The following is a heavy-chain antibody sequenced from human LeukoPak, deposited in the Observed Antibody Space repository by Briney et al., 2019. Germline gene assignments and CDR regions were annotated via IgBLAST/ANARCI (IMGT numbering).Heavy chain of an antibody. V-gene: IGHV1-2*04. CDR3: ARGVLPAAMRGVGDAFDI. J-gene: IGHJ3*02. D-gene: IGHD2-2*01. CDR1: GYTFTSYY. CDR2: INPNSGGT. Sequence: GASVKVSCKASGYTFTSYYMHWVRQAPGQGLEWMGWINPNSGGTNYAQKFQGWVTMTRDTSISTAYMELSRLRSDDTAVYYCARGVLPAAMRGVGDAFDIWGQGTMVTVSP.